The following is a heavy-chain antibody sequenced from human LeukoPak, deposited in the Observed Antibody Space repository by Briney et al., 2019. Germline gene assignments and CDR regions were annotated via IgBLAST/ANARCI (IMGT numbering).Heavy chain of an antibody. Sequence: GGSLRLSCAASGFTFSDYYMSWIRQAPGKGLEWASYISSSGSTIYYADSVKGRFTISRDNAKNSLYLQMNSLRAEDTAVYYCAREGYCSSTSCYSYYGMDVWGQGTTVTVSS. V-gene: IGHV3-11*01. CDR3: AREGYCSSTSCYSYYGMDV. CDR1: GFTFSDYY. CDR2: ISSSGSTI. J-gene: IGHJ6*02. D-gene: IGHD2-2*02.